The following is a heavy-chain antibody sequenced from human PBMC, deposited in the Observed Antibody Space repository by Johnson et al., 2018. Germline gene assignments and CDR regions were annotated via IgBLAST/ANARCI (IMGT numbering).Heavy chain of an antibody. V-gene: IGHV3-53*01. Sequence: GKGLEWVSVINSGGITYYADSVKGRFTISRDNSKNTVFLQMNSLRAEDTAVYYCASGGYSDPEKFHHWGQGTLVTVSS. CDR3: ASGGYSDPEKFHH. J-gene: IGHJ1*01. CDR2: INSGGIT. D-gene: IGHD3-22*01.